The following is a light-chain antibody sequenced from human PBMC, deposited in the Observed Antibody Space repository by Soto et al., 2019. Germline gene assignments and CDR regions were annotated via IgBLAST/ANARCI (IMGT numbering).Light chain of an antibody. CDR1: SSDVGGYYY. V-gene: IGLV2-11*01. J-gene: IGLJ1*01. CDR3: CSYAGRYTFV. CDR2: DVT. Sequence: QSALTQPASVSGSPGQSVTISCTGTSSDVGGYYYVSWYQQHPGKAPKLMIYDVTKRPSGVPDRFSGSKSGNTASLTISGLQGEDEADYYCCSYAGRYTFVCGTGTKLTVL.